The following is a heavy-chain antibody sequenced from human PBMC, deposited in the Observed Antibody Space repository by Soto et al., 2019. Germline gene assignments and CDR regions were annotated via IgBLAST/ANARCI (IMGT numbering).Heavy chain of an antibody. V-gene: IGHV3-48*02. J-gene: IGHJ3*02. CDR2: ISSSSSTI. D-gene: IGHD6-19*01. CDR3: AREHDSSGWYDAFDI. CDR1: GFTFSSYI. Sequence: EVQLVESGGGLVQPGGSLRLSCAASGFTFSSYIMNWVRQAPGKGLEWVSYISSSSSTIYYADSVKGRFTISRDNAKNSLYLQMNSLRDEDTAVYYCAREHDSSGWYDAFDIWGQGTMVTVSS.